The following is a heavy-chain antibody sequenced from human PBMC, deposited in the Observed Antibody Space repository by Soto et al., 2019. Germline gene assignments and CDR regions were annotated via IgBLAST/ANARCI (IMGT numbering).Heavy chain of an antibody. CDR3: FRPITLPPPTNTPHF. CDR1: GYTFTSYW. V-gene: IGHV5-51*01. CDR2: TNPHDSDV. J-gene: IGHJ6*02. D-gene: IGHD5-12*01. Sequence: LGESLKIACKASGYTFTSYWLGWVRPMPEKGPAGMGITNPHDSDVRYSASLQGQVTISADKAISTVYLRWNSLKASDTAMYVCFRPITLPPPTNTPHFSVQGTTATVSS.